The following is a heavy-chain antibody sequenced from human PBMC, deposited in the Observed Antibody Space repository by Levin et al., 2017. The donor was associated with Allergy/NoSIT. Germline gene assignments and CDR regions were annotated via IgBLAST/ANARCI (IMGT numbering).Heavy chain of an antibody. D-gene: IGHD2-21*02. Sequence: GESLKISCAASGFTFSRYWMSWVRQAPGKGLEWVANIKEDGSEKYYVDSVKGRFTISRDNARNSLYLQITSLRAEDTAVYYCARDVSAYCSGDCPPGSWGQGTLVTVSS. V-gene: IGHV3-7*01. CDR3: ARDVSAYCSGDCPPGS. CDR2: IKEDGSEK. CDR1: GFTFSRYW. J-gene: IGHJ5*02.